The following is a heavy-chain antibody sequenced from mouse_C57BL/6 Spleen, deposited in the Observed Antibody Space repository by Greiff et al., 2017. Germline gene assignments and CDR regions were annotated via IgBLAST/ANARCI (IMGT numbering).Heavy chain of an antibody. Sequence: VQLQQSGAELVKPGASVKMSCKASGYTFPTYPIEWMKQNHGKSLEWIGNFHPYNDDTKYNEKFKGKATLTVEKSSSTVYLELSRLTSDDSAVYYCASGGDYDGLGYFDYWGQGTTLTVSS. CDR2: FHPYNDDT. CDR1: GYTFPTYP. J-gene: IGHJ2*01. D-gene: IGHD2-4*01. V-gene: IGHV1-47*01. CDR3: ASGGDYDGLGYFDY.